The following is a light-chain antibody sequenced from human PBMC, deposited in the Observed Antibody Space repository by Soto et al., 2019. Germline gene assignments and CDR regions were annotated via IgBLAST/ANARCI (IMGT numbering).Light chain of an antibody. V-gene: IGLV2-11*01. CDR3: CSYAGSLVV. CDR1: SSDVGGYNY. Sequence: QSALTRPRSVSGSPGQSVTISCTGTSSDVGGYNYVSWYQQHPGKAPKLMIYDVSKRPSGVPDRFSGSKSGNTASLTISGLQAEDEADYYCCSYAGSLVVFGGGTQLTVL. CDR2: DVS. J-gene: IGLJ2*01.